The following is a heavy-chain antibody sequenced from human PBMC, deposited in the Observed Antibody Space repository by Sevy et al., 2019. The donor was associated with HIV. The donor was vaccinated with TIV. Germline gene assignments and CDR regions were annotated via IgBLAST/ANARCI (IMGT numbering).Heavy chain of an antibody. V-gene: IGHV3-23*01. CDR1: GFTFTNYG. J-gene: IGHJ4*02. D-gene: IGHD3-9*01. CDR2: MSNSGANT. CDR3: AKEWTLLSDWYGEFDY. Sequence: GGSLRLSCAASGFTFTNYGMHWVRQAPGKGLECVSGMSNSGANTYYADSVRGRFTVSRDNSKNTVYLQLNSLRAEDTAIYYCAKEWTLLSDWYGEFDYWGQGTLVTVSS.